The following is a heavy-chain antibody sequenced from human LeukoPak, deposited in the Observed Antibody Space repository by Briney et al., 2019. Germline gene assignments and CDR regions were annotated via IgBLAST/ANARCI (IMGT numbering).Heavy chain of an antibody. CDR3: ARASHDYGDYSHFDY. Sequence: ASVKVSCKTSGGTFNSYDINWVRQATGQGLEWMGWMNPNSGNTGYAQKFQGRVTITWNTSISTAYMELSSLRSEDTAVYYCARASHDYGDYSHFDYWGQGTLVTVSS. D-gene: IGHD4-17*01. CDR1: GGTFNSYD. CDR2: MNPNSGNT. V-gene: IGHV1-8*03. J-gene: IGHJ4*02.